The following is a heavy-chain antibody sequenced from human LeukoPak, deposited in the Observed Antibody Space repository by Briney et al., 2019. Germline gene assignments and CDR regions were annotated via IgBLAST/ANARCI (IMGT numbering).Heavy chain of an antibody. D-gene: IGHD6-13*01. CDR1: GFTFSSYG. Sequence: GGSLRLSCAASGFTFSSYGMHWVRQAPGKGLEWVAVIWYDGSNKYYADSVKGRFTISRDNSKNTLYLQMNSLRAEDTAVYYCAREEQPDAFDIWGQGTMVTVSS. CDR3: AREEQPDAFDI. CDR2: IWYDGSNK. J-gene: IGHJ3*02. V-gene: IGHV3-33*08.